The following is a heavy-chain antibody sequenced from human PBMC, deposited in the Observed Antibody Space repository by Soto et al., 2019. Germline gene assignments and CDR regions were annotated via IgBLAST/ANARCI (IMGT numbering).Heavy chain of an antibody. D-gene: IGHD2-2*01. CDR3: TRGRYCSSTSCESHVVIADV. V-gene: IGHV3-49*03. CDR2: IRSKAYGGTT. J-gene: IGHJ6*02. CDR1: GFTFGDYA. Sequence: GGSLRLSCTASGFTFGDYAMSWFRQAPGKGLEWVGFIRSKAYGGTTEYAASVKGRFTISRDDSKSIAYLQMNSLKTEDTAVYYCTRGRYCSSTSCESHVVIADVWGQGTTVTVFS.